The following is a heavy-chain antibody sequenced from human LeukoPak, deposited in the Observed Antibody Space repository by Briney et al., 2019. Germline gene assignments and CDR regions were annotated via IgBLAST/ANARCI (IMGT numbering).Heavy chain of an antibody. J-gene: IGHJ5*02. CDR2: IYHSGST. D-gene: IGHD3-16*01. Sequence: SETLSLTCAVSGGSISSGGYYWSWIRQPPGKGLEWIGYIYHSGSTYYNPSLKSRVTISVDRSKNQFSLKLSSVTAADTAVYYCARGATRGGENWFDPWGQGTLVTVSS. CDR1: GGSISSGGYY. CDR3: ARGATRGGENWFDP. V-gene: IGHV4-30-2*01.